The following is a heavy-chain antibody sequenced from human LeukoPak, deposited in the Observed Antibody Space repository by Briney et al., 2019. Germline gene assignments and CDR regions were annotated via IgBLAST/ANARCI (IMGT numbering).Heavy chain of an antibody. CDR3: ARGKYQLDY. D-gene: IGHD2-2*01. CDR1: GXSISRYY. Sequence: SSETLSLTCTVSGXSISRYYWSWTRQPPGKGLEWIAHIYYSGSTNHNPSLRSRVTISVDTSKNQFSLKLSSVTAADTAVYYCARGKYQLDYWGQGTLVTVSS. J-gene: IGHJ4*02. V-gene: IGHV4-59*08. CDR2: IYYSGST.